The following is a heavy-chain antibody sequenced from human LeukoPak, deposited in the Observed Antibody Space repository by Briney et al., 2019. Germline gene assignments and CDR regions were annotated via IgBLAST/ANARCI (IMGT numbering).Heavy chain of an antibody. D-gene: IGHD1-26*01. J-gene: IGHJ1*01. V-gene: IGHV3-48*03. Sequence: GGSLRLSCAASGFTFSSYEMNWVRQAPGKGLEWVSYIDSSGSNIHYADSVKGRFTISRDNAKNSLYLQMNSLRAEDTALYYCAKDLSGSYYVGYFQHWGQGTLVTVSS. CDR2: IDSSGSNI. CDR1: GFTFSSYE. CDR3: AKDLSGSYYVGYFQH.